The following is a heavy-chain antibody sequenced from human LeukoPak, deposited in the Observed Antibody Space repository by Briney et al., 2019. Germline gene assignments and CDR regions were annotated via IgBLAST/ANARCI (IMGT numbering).Heavy chain of an antibody. CDR3: ARDYYGSGIPHGMDV. V-gene: IGHV3-7*01. CDR1: GFTFSSYW. Sequence: GGSLRLSCAASGFTFSSYWMSWVRQAPGKGLEWVANMNQDGSKKYSVDSVKGRFTISRDNAKNSLYLQMNSLRAEDTAVYYCARDYYGSGIPHGMDVWGQGTTITVSS. D-gene: IGHD3-10*01. CDR2: MNQDGSKK. J-gene: IGHJ6*02.